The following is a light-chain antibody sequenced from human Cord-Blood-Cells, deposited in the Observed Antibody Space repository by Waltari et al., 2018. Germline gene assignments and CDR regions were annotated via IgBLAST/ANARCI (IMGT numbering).Light chain of an antibody. CDR3: QQSYSTPPLT. J-gene: IGKJ4*01. Sequence: DIQMTQSPSSLSASVGDRVTITCRGSQGISSYLNWYQQKPGKAPKLLIYAASSLQSGVPSRCSGSGAGTDFSLTISSRQPEEFVTYYCQQSYSTPPLTFGGGTKVEIK. V-gene: IGKV1-39*01. CDR1: QGISSY. CDR2: AAS.